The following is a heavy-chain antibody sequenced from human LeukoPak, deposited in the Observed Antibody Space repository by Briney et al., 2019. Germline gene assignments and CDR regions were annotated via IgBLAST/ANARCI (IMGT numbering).Heavy chain of an antibody. CDR1: GLTFSSYG. V-gene: IGHV3-30*03. CDR2: ISHEGSNK. CDR3: ARYYDFWA. D-gene: IGHD3-3*01. J-gene: IGHJ4*02. Sequence: GGSLRLSCAASGLTFSSYGMHWVRQAPGKGLEWVAVISHEGSNKYYADSVKGRFTISRDNSKNMVYLQMNSLRDEDTAVYYCARYYDFWAWGQGTLVTVSS.